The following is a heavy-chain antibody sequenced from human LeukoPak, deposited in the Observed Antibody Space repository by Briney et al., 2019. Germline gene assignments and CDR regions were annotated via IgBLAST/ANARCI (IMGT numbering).Heavy chain of an antibody. V-gene: IGHV3-23*01. CDR2: ISGSGGST. D-gene: IGHD6-19*01. CDR1: GFTFSSYA. J-gene: IGHJ5*02. CDR3: ARDRGGWYNWFDP. Sequence: GGSLRPSCAASGFTFSSYAMSWVRQAPGKGLEWVSAISGSGGSTYYADSVKGRFTISRDNSKNTLYLQMNSLRAEDTAVYYCARDRGGWYNWFDPWGQGTLVTVSS.